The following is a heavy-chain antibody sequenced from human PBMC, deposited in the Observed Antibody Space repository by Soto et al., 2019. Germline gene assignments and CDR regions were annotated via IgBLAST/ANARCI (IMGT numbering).Heavy chain of an antibody. CDR3: ARGRYCLTGRCFPNWFDS. Sequence: QVQLLESGPGLVKPSQTLSLTCSVSGDSISNLDYFLAWIRQPPGQALEYIGYIYKSATTYYNPSFESRVAISVDTSKSQFSRNVTSVTAADTAVYFCARGRYCLTGRCFPNWFDSWGQGALVTVSS. CDR1: GDSISNLDYF. J-gene: IGHJ5*01. CDR2: IYKSATT. D-gene: IGHD7-27*01. V-gene: IGHV4-30-4*01.